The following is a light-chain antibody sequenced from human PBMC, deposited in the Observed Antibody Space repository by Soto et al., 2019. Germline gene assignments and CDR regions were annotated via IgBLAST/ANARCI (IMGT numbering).Light chain of an antibody. Sequence: AIQLTQSPSSLSASVGDRVTITCRASRGISSALAWYQQKPGKTPKLLIFDASSLKSGVPSRFSGSGSGTDFTLTLTSLHPEDFAIYYCQQFHTYPFTCGPGTKVDIK. CDR3: QQFHTYPFT. V-gene: IGKV1-13*02. J-gene: IGKJ3*01. CDR2: DAS. CDR1: RGISSA.